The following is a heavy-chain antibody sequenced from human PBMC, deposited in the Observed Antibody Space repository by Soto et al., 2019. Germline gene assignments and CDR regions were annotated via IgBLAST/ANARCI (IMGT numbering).Heavy chain of an antibody. Sequence: GGSLRLSCAASGFTFSSYAMHWVRQAPGKGLEWVAVISYDGSNKYYADSVKGRFTISRDNSKNTLYLQMNSLRAEDTAVYYCAELKDYWGQGTLVTVSS. CDR2: ISYDGSNK. CDR3: AELKDY. CDR1: GFTFSSYA. V-gene: IGHV3-30-3*01. J-gene: IGHJ4*02. D-gene: IGHD1-26*01.